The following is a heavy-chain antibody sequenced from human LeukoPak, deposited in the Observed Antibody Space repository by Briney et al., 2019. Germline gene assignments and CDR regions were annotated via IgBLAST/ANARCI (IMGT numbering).Heavy chain of an antibody. D-gene: IGHD2-15*01. Sequence: SETLSLTCTVSGGSISSYYWSWIRQPPGKGLEWIGYMYYSGNTKYNPSLKSRVTISGDTSKKQFSLKLSSVTAADTAVYYCARTSIYWSPYSDYWGQGALVTVSS. V-gene: IGHV4-59*01. CDR3: ARTSIYWSPYSDY. J-gene: IGHJ4*02. CDR2: MYYSGNT. CDR1: GGSISSYY.